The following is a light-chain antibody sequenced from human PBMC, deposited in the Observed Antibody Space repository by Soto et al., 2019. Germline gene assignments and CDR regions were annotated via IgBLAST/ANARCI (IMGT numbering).Light chain of an antibody. J-gene: IGKJ1*01. CDR2: GAS. Sequence: EPVLTHSPGTLSLSPGETAIRSCRASQGVSSSYLAWYRQKPGQAPSLLIYGASSRATGIPDRFSGSGSGTDFTLTISRLEPEDFAVYYCQQYGSSPRTVGQGTKV. CDR3: QQYGSSPRT. CDR1: QGVSSSY. V-gene: IGKV3-20*01.